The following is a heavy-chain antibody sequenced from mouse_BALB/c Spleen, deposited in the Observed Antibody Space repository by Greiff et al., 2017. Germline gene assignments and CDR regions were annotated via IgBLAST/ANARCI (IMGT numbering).Heavy chain of an antibody. D-gene: IGHD4-1*01. CDR2: INPSSGYT. Sequence: LQESAAELARPGASVKMSCKASGYTFTSYTMHWVKQRPGQGLEWIGYINPSSGYTEYNQKFKDKTTLTADKSSSTAYMQLSSLTSEDSAVYYCARDWDVGAMDYWGQGTSVTVSS. CDR3: ARDWDVGAMDY. V-gene: IGHV1-4*02. CDR1: GYTFTSYT. J-gene: IGHJ4*01.